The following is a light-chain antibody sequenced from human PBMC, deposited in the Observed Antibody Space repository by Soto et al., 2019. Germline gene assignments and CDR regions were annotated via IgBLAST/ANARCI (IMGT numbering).Light chain of an antibody. CDR2: DAS. CDR3: QQRSNGLT. CDR1: QSVNSY. J-gene: IGKJ4*01. Sequence: EIVLTQSPATLSLSPGERATLSCRASQSVNSYLAWYQQKPGQAPRLLIYDASNRATCIPARFSGSGSGTDFTLTISSLVPEDCAVYYCQQRSNGLTFGGGTKMEIK. V-gene: IGKV3-11*01.